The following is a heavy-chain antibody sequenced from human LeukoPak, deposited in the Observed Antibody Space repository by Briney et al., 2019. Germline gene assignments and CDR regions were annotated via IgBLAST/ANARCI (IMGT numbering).Heavy chain of an antibody. CDR3: ARGFYPDRTMIVVVVDY. J-gene: IGHJ4*02. V-gene: IGHV3-7*03. CDR2: IKQDGSET. D-gene: IGHD3-22*01. CDR1: GFTFNNAW. Sequence: GGSLRLSCAASGFTFNNAWMSWVRQAPGKGLEWVANIKQDGSETYYVDSVKGRFTISRDNAKNSLYLQMNSLRAEDTAVYYCARGFYPDRTMIVVVVDYWGQGSLVTVSS.